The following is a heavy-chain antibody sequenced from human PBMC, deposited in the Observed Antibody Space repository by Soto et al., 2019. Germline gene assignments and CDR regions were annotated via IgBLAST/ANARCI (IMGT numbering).Heavy chain of an antibody. V-gene: IGHV4-39*01. CDR2: IYYSGST. CDR1: GGSISSSSYY. CDR3: ARQSEYYYDSSGPRFDP. J-gene: IGHJ5*02. D-gene: IGHD3-22*01. Sequence: SETMSLTCTVSGGSISSSSYYWGWIRQHPGKGLEWIGSIYYSGSTYYNPSLKSRVTISVDTSKNQFSLKLSSVTAADTAVYYCARQSEYYYDSSGPRFDPWGQGTLVTVSS.